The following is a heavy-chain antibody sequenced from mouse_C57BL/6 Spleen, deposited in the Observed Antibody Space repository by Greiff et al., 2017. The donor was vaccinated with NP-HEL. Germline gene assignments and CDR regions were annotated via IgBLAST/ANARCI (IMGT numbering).Heavy chain of an antibody. CDR1: GFTFTDYY. Sequence: EVHLVESGGGLVQPGGSLSLSCAASGFTFTDYYMSWVRQPPGKALEWLGFIRNKANGYTTEYSASVKGRFTISRDNSQSILYLQMNALRAEDSATYYCAREGLGQDYWGQGTTLTVSS. CDR2: IRNKANGYTT. J-gene: IGHJ2*01. CDR3: AREGLGQDY. D-gene: IGHD4-1*01. V-gene: IGHV7-3*01.